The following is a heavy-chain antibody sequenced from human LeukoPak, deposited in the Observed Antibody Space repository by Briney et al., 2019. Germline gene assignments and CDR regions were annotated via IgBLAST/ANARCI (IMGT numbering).Heavy chain of an antibody. CDR2: INPTGGST. D-gene: IGHD6-19*01. V-gene: IGHV1-46*01. Sequence: ASVKVSCKASGYTFTSYFIHWVRQAPGQGLEWMGIINPTGGSTSYAQKFQGRVTMTRDTSTSTVYMELSSLRSEDTAVYYCARGSSGWLFDYWGQGTLVTVSS. CDR3: ARGSSGWLFDY. J-gene: IGHJ4*02. CDR1: GYTFTSYF.